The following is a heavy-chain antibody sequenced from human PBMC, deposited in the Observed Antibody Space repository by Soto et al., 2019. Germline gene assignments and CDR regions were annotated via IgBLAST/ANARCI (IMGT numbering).Heavy chain of an antibody. V-gene: IGHV3-23*01. CDR1: GFTFSSYA. D-gene: IGHD2-2*01. CDR3: AKLGYCSSTSCLTTFPVGY. Sequence: EVPLLESGGGLVQPGGSLRLSCAASGFTFSSYAMSWVRQAPGKGLEWVSAISGSGGSTYYADSVKGRFTISRDNSKNTLYLQMNSLRAEDTAVYYCAKLGYCSSTSCLTTFPVGYWGQGTLVTVSS. CDR2: ISGSGGST. J-gene: IGHJ4*02.